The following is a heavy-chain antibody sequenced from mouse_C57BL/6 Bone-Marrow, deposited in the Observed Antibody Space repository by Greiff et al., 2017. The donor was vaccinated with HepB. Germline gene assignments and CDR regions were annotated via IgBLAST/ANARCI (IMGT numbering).Heavy chain of an antibody. Sequence: EVQRVESGGGLVKPGGSLKLSCAASGFTFSSYAMSWVRQTPEKRLEWVATISDGGSYTYYPDNVKGRFTISRDNTKNNLYLQMSHLQSEDTAMYYCARIYYGNYDFDYWGQGTALTVSS. J-gene: IGHJ2*01. CDR3: ARIYYGNYDFDY. D-gene: IGHD2-1*01. CDR1: GFTFSSYA. CDR2: ISDGGSYT. V-gene: IGHV5-4*01.